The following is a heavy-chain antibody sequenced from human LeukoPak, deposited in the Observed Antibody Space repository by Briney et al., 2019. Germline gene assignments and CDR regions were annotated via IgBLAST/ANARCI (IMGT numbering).Heavy chain of an antibody. D-gene: IGHD3-10*01. V-gene: IGHV3-21*01. J-gene: IGHJ6*03. CDR1: GFTFSSYS. Sequence: GGSLRLSCAASGFTFSSYSMNWVRQAPGKGLGWVSSISSSSSYIYYADSVKGRFTISRDNAKNSLYLQMNSLRAEDTAVYYCARDTAGTDYYYYMDVCGKGTTVTVSS. CDR3: ARDTAGTDYYYYMDV. CDR2: ISSSSSYI.